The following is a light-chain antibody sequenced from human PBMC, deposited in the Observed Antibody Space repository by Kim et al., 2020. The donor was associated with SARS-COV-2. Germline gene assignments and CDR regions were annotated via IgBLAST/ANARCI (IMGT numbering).Light chain of an antibody. CDR3: NSYTSSSTLV. J-gene: IGLJ1*01. Sequence: GQSVTIACTGTSSDVSGYNYVSWYQQHPGKAPELMIYDVSNRPSGVSNRFSGSKSGNTASLTISGLQAEDEADYYCNSYTSSSTLVFGTGTKVTVL. CDR2: DVS. CDR1: SSDVSGYNY. V-gene: IGLV2-14*03.